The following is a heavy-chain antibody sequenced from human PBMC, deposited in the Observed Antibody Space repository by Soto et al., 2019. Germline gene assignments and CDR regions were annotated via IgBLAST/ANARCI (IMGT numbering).Heavy chain of an antibody. V-gene: IGHV4-31*03. J-gene: IGHJ4*02. Sequence: SETLSLTCTVSGGSISSGGYYWSWIRQHPGKGLEWIGYIYYSGSTYYNPSLKSRVTISVDTSKNQFSLKLSSVTAADTAVYYCASKLCSGGSCYGIYFDYWGQGTLVTVSS. CDR3: ASKLCSGGSCYGIYFDY. CDR2: IYYSGST. D-gene: IGHD2-15*01. CDR1: GGSISSGGYY.